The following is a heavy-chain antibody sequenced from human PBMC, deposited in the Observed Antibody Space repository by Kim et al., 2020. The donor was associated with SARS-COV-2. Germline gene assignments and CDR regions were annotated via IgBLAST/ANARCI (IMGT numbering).Heavy chain of an antibody. V-gene: IGHV4-31*02. Sequence: SLKSRVTISVDTSKNQFSLKLSSVTAADTAVYYCARDPKGPYYDILTGPHWGQGTLVTVSS. CDR3: ARDPKGPYYDILTGPH. D-gene: IGHD3-9*01. J-gene: IGHJ4*02.